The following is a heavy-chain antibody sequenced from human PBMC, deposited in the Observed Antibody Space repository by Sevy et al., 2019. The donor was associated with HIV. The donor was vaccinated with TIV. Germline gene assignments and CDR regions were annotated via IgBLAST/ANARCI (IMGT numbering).Heavy chain of an antibody. Sequence: GGSLRLSCAASGFTFTSYSMNWVRQAPGKGLEWISSISSSGRDIFYADSVKGRFTTSRDNAKDSLYLQMNSLRAEDTALYYCARDKDTDTVTVGHPSRRNWFAPWGQGTLVTVSS. CDR3: ARDKDTDTVTVGHPSRRNWFAP. J-gene: IGHJ5*02. CDR1: GFTFTSYS. D-gene: IGHD1-26*01. V-gene: IGHV3-21*01. CDR2: ISSSGRDI.